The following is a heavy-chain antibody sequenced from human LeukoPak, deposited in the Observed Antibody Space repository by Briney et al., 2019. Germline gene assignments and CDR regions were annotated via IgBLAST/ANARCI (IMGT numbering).Heavy chain of an antibody. V-gene: IGHV4-34*01. CDR3: AREGDSYSSSWYGGGAAFDI. D-gene: IGHD6-13*01. CDR1: GGSFSGYY. CDR2: INHSGST. J-gene: IGHJ3*02. Sequence: SETLSLTCAVYGGSFSGYYWSWIRQPPGKGLEWIGEINHSGSTNYNPSLKSRVTISVDTSKNQFSLKLSSVTAADTAVYYCAREGDSYSSSWYGGGAAFDIWGQGTMVTVSS.